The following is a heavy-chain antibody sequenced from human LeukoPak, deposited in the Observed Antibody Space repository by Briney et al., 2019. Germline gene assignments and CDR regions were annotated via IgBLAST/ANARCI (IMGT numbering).Heavy chain of an antibody. J-gene: IGHJ4*02. Sequence: GGSLRLSCAASGFAFSSYSMNWVRQAPGKGLEWVSCISSTSRYRYYAGSVKGRFTISRDNAKNSLYLQMNSLRAEDTAVYYCASSTDGYNLGTGGVDHWGQGTLVTVSS. CDR2: ISSTSRYR. D-gene: IGHD5-24*01. V-gene: IGHV3-21*01. CDR1: GFAFSSYS. CDR3: ASSTDGYNLGTGGVDH.